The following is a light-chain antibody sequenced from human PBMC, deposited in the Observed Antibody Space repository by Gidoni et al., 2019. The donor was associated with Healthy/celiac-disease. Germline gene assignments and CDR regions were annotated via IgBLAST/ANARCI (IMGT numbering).Light chain of an antibody. CDR2: AAA. CDR1: QSIRSY. CDR3: QQSYSTLT. J-gene: IGKJ5*01. V-gene: IGKV1-39*01. Sequence: IQITQSPSSLSASVGDRVTITCRASQSIRSYLNWYQQKPGKAPKLLIYAAASLQSGVPSRFSGRGLGTDFTLTIGGRRPEDFATYYGQQSYSTLTFGQGTRLEIK.